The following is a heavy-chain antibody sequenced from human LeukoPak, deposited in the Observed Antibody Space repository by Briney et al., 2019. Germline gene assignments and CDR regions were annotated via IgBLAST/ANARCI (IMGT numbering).Heavy chain of an antibody. CDR2: INHSGST. V-gene: IGHV4-34*01. D-gene: IGHD4-17*01. J-gene: IGHJ4*02. CDR3: ARGRATVTTPREDMMITQMGPKTRSYYFDY. CDR1: GGSFSGYY. Sequence: SPSETLSLTCAVYGGSFSGYYWSWLRQPPGKGLEWIGEINHSGSTNYNPSLKSRVTISVDTSKDQFSLKLSSVTAADTAVYYCARGRATVTTPREDMMITQMGPKTRSYYFDYWGQGTLVTVSS.